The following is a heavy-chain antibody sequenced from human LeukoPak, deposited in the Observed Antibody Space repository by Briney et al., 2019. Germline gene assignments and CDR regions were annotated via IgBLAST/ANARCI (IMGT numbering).Heavy chain of an antibody. CDR3: ARAPRITMIVVVITGAFDI. V-gene: IGHV4-34*01. CDR1: GGSFSGYY. J-gene: IGHJ3*02. CDR2: ISHSGST. Sequence: SSETLSLTGAVYGGSFSGYYWSWIRQPPGKGLEWIGEISHSGSTNYNPSLKSRVTISVDTSKNQFSLKLSSVTAADTAVYYCARAPRITMIVVVITGAFDIWGQGTMVTVSS. D-gene: IGHD3-22*01.